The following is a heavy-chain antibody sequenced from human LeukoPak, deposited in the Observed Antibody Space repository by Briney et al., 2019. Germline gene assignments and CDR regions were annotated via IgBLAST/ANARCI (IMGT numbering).Heavy chain of an antibody. D-gene: IGHD3-3*01. J-gene: IGHJ6*02. CDR2: IKSKTDGGTT. Sequence: GGSLRLSCAASGFTFSNAWMSWVRQAPGKGLEWVGRIKSKTDGGTTDYAAPVKGRFTISRDNSKNTLYLQMNSLRAEDTAVYYCAKTPSRYDFWSGYRPNGMDVWGQGTTVTVSS. CDR1: GFTFSNAW. V-gene: IGHV3-15*01. CDR3: AKTPSRYDFWSGYRPNGMDV.